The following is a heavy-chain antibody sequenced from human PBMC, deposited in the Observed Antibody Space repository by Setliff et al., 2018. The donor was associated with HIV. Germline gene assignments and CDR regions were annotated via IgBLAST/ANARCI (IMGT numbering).Heavy chain of an antibody. CDR2: VYPGDSDI. D-gene: IGHD2-15*01. V-gene: IGHV5-51*01. Sequence: GESLKISCKGSGYIFTTYWIGWVRQMPGKGLEWMGIVYPGDSDIRYSPSFQGQVTISVDKSIRAAYLKWSSLKASDTAMYYCVRRDSGGGNFDYWGQGTLVTVSS. CDR1: GYIFTTYW. CDR3: VRRDSGGGNFDY. J-gene: IGHJ4*02.